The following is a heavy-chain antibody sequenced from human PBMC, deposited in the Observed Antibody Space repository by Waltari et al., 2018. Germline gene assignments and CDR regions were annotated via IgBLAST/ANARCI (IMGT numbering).Heavy chain of an antibody. V-gene: IGHV3-23*03. CDR1: GFTFSSYA. D-gene: IGHD3-22*01. Sequence: EVQLLESGGGLVQPGGSLRLSCAASGFTFSSYAMSWVRQAPGKGLEWVSVIYSGGSTYYADSVKGRFTISRDNSKNTLYLQMNSLRAEDTAVYYCATAGEVVVITTGFDYWGQGTLVTVSS. CDR3: ATAGEVVVITTGFDY. J-gene: IGHJ4*02. CDR2: IYSGGST.